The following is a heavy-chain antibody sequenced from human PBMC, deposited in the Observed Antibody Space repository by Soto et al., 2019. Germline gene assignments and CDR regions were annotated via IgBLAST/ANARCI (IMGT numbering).Heavy chain of an antibody. V-gene: IGHV3-23*01. CDR2: IRGSGSST. Sequence: GGSLRLSCAASGFTFSSYAMSWVRQAPGKGLEWVSAIRGSGSSTYYADSVKGRFTISRDNSKKTLYLQMNSLRAEDTALYYCAKGPSYDYPNDAFDIWGQGTMVTVSS. CDR3: AKGPSYDYPNDAFDI. D-gene: IGHD3-16*01. CDR1: GFTFSSYA. J-gene: IGHJ3*02.